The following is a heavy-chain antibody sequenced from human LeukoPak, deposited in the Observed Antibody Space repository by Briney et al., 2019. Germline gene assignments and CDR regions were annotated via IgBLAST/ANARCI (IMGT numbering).Heavy chain of an antibody. J-gene: IGHJ6*02. Sequence: ASVKVSCKASGYTFTTYGISWVRQAPGQGLEWMGWISAYNGNTEYAQNLQGRVTMTTDTSTSIVYMELRSLRSDDTAVYYCARDLGTPGNYGMDVWGQGTTVTVSS. CDR2: ISAYNGNT. V-gene: IGHV1-18*01. CDR1: GYTFTTYG. CDR3: ARDLGTPGNYGMDV. D-gene: IGHD3-10*01.